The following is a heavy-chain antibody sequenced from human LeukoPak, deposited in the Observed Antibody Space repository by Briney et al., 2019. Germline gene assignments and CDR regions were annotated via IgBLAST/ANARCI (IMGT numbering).Heavy chain of an antibody. CDR1: GGTFSSYA. V-gene: IGHV1-69*05. J-gene: IGHJ6*02. Sequence: ASVKVSCKASGGTFSSYAISWVRQAPGQGLEWMGGIIPIFGTANYAQKFQGRVTITTDESTSTAYMELSSLRSEDTAVYYCANGGMATNYGMDVWGQGTTVTVSS. CDR2: IIPIFGTA. CDR3: ANGGMATNYGMDV. D-gene: IGHD5-24*01.